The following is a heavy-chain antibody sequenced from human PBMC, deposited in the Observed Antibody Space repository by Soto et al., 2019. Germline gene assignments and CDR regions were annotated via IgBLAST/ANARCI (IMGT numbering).Heavy chain of an antibody. J-gene: IGHJ6*02. Sequence: SGKVSCKASGGTFSSYAISCVRQAPGQGLEWMGGIIPIFGTANYAQKFQGRVTITADESTSTAYMELSSLRSEDTAVYYCARGGAIFGVVIRVGYYYGMDVWGQGTTVTVSS. CDR2: IIPIFGTA. CDR3: ARGGAIFGVVIRVGYYYGMDV. V-gene: IGHV1-69*13. CDR1: GGTFSSYA. D-gene: IGHD3-3*01.